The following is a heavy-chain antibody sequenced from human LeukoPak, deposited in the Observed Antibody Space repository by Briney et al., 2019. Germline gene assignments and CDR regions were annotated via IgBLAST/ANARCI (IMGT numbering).Heavy chain of an antibody. J-gene: IGHJ4*02. Sequence: GESLNISCKGSGYRFSSYWIGWVRQMPGKGLEWMGIIYPGDSDTRYSPSFQGQVTISADKSISTAYLQWSSLKASDTAMYYCARRRDLYSGSYYPFDYWGQGTLVTVSS. D-gene: IGHD1-26*01. CDR2: IYPGDSDT. V-gene: IGHV5-51*01. CDR3: ARRRDLYSGSYYPFDY. CDR1: GYRFSSYW.